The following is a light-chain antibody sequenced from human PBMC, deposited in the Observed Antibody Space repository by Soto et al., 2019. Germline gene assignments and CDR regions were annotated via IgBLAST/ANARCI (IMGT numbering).Light chain of an antibody. J-gene: IGKJ4*01. V-gene: IGKV1D-12*01. CDR3: QLSYIVPLP. Sequence: DIEMTQSPSSVSSSVGDRVTISCRASQTISTWLAGYQQKPGQAPKLLISAASSMQSGVPARFSGSGSGTDFTLTISSLQPEDFATYYCQLSYIVPLPFGGGTKVEIK. CDR1: QTISTW. CDR2: AAS.